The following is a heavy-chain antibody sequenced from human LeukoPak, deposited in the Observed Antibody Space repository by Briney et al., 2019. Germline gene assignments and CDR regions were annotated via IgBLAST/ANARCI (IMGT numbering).Heavy chain of an antibody. CDR3: GL. Sequence: ASVKVSCKASGYTFTSYAMNWVRQAPGQGLEWMGWINTNTGNPTYAQGFTGRFVFSLDTSVSTAYYCARGTMVRTIPGWYFGLWGRGTLVTVSS. CDR1: GYTFTSYA. D-gene: IGHD3-10*01. V-gene: IGHV7-4-1*01. J-gene: IGHJ2*01. CDR2: INTNTGNP.